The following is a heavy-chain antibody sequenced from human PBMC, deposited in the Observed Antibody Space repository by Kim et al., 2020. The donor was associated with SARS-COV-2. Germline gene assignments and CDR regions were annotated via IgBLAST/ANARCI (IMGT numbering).Heavy chain of an antibody. V-gene: IGHV3-11*01. CDR1: GFTFSDYY. D-gene: IGHD3-3*01. CDR3: ARDPPPRITIFVVVREYGMDV. J-gene: IGHJ6*02. CDR2: ISSSGSTI. Sequence: GGSLRLSCAASGFTFSDYYMNWIRQAPGKGLEWVSYISSSGSTIYYADSVKGRFTISRDNAKNSLYLQMNSLRAEDTAVYYCARDPPPRITIFVVVREYGMDVWGQGTTVTVSS.